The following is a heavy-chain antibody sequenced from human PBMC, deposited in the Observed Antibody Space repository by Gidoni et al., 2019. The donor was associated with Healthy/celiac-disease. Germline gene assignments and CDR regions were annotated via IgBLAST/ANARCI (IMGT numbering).Heavy chain of an antibody. D-gene: IGHD3-10*01. Sequence: QLQLQESGPGLVKPSETLSLTCTVSGGSISSSSYYWGWIRQPPGKGLEWIGSIYYSGSTYYNPSLKSRVTISVDTSKNQFSLKLSSVTAADTAVYYCARQHYLNRVTMVRGGGWFDPWGQGTLVTVSS. CDR2: IYYSGST. V-gene: IGHV4-39*01. CDR3: ARQHYLNRVTMVRGGGWFDP. J-gene: IGHJ5*02. CDR1: GGSISSSSYY.